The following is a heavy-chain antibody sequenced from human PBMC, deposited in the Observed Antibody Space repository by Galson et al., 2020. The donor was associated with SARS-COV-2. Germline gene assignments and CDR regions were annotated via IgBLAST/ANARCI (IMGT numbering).Heavy chain of an antibody. CDR3: AREGGQWLVTFDY. CDR2: ISGSGGAT. Sequence: GVSLRLSCAASGFTFSSNCMNWVRQAPGKGLEWLSFISGSGGATRYADSVKGRFTISRDNAKSSLFLQINSLRAEDTAVYYCAREGGQWLVTFDYWGQGTLVTVSS. D-gene: IGHD6-19*01. CDR1: GFTFSSNC. J-gene: IGHJ4*02. V-gene: IGHV3-48*04.